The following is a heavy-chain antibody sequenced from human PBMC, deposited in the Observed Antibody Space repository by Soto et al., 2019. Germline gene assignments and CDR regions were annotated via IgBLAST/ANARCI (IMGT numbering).Heavy chain of an antibody. CDR3: ARVNLDYYCYGMDV. CDR1: GGSISSSNW. Sequence: SETLSLTCAVSGGSISSSNWWSWVRQPPGKGLEWIGEIYHSGSTNYNPSLKSRVTISVDKSKNQFSLKLSSVTAADTAVYYCARVNLDYYCYGMDVWGQGTTVTVSS. CDR2: IYHSGST. V-gene: IGHV4-4*02. J-gene: IGHJ6*02.